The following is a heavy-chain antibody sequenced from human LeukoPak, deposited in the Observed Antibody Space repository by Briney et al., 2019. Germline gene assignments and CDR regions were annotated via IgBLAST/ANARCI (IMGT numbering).Heavy chain of an antibody. CDR3: ATTYTSAWYAY. CDR2: IKQDGSEK. D-gene: IGHD6-19*01. V-gene: IGHV3-7*05. Sequence: GGSLRLSCAASGFTFSSYWMSWVRQAPGKGLEWVANIKQDGSEKYYVDSVKGRFTISRDNAKNSLYLQMNSLRAEDTALYYCATTYTSAWYAYWGQGTLVTVSS. J-gene: IGHJ4*02. CDR1: GFTFSSYW.